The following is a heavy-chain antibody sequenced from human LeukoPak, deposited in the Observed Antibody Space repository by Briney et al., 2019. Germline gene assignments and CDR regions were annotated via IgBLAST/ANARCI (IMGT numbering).Heavy chain of an antibody. Sequence: GASVPLSCKASGYTFTGYYMHWVRQAPGQGLEWMGWINPNSGGTNYAQKFQGRVTMTRDTSITTAYMELSRLSSDDTAVYYCARHPGKVTNNWYFDLWGRGTLVSVSS. CDR1: GYTFTGYY. J-gene: IGHJ2*01. CDR2: INPNSGGT. D-gene: IGHD4-23*01. CDR3: ARHPGKVTNNWYFDL. V-gene: IGHV1-2*02.